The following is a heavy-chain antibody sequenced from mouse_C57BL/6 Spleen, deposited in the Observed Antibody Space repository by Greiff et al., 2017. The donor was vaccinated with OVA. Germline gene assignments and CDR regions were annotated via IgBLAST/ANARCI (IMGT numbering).Heavy chain of an antibody. Sequence: LVESGAELVRPGTSVKMSCKASGYTFTNYWIGWAKQRPGHGLEWIGDIYPGGGYTNYNEKFKGKATLTADKSSSTAYMQFSSLTSEDSAIYYCARYDGYYFDYWGQGTTRTVSS. D-gene: IGHD2-3*01. V-gene: IGHV1-63*01. CDR2: IYPGGGYT. CDR1: GYTFTNYW. J-gene: IGHJ2*01. CDR3: ARYDGYYFDY.